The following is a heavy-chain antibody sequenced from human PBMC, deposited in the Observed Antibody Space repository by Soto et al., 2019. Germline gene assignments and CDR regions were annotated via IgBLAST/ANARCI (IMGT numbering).Heavy chain of an antibody. V-gene: IGHV1-69*01. CDR2: IIPIFGTA. CDR3: ARASAIAAAGDYYYDMDV. Sequence: QVQLVQSGAEVKKPGSSVKVSCKASGGTFSSYAISWVRQAPGQGLEWMGGIIPIFGTANYAQKFQGRVTITADESTSTAYMELSSLRSEDTAVYHCARASAIAAAGDYYYDMDVWGQGTTVTVSS. D-gene: IGHD6-13*01. J-gene: IGHJ6*02. CDR1: GGTFSSYA.